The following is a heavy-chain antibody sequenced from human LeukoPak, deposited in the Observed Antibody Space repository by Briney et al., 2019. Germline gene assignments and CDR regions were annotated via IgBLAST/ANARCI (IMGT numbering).Heavy chain of an antibody. J-gene: IGHJ2*01. D-gene: IGHD3-10*01. CDR2: IYPGDSDT. CDR1: GYSFTSYW. Sequence: KPGESLKISCKGSGYSFTSYWIGWVRPMPGKGLEWMGIIYPGDSDTRYSPSFQGQVTISADRSISTAYLQWSSLKASDTAMYYCARGSSGSYSRWWYFDLWGRGTLVTVSS. V-gene: IGHV5-51*01. CDR3: ARGSSGSYSRWWYFDL.